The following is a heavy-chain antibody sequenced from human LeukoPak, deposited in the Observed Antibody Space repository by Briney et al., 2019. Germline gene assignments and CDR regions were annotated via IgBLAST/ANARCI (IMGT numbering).Heavy chain of an antibody. D-gene: IGHD5-18*01. V-gene: IGHV3-23*01. CDR3: AREDTAMVLSLDY. J-gene: IGHJ4*02. Sequence: PGGSLRLSCVASGITFNIYSMAWLRQAPGKGLEWVSAVGGSGAGTHYADSVKGRFIISRDNSKNTLYVQMTSLRAEDTAVYYCAREDTAMVLSLDYWGQGTLVTVSS. CDR2: VGGSGAGT. CDR1: GITFNIYS.